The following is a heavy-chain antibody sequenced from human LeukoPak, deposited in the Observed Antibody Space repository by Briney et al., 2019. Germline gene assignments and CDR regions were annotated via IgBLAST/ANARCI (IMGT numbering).Heavy chain of an antibody. J-gene: IGHJ4*02. CDR3: SKDAAPRNSIWAHFDS. CDR1: GFTFNIYA. CDR2: IGGGDGI. D-gene: IGHD1-7*01. Sequence: PGGSLRLSCAASGFTFNIYAMSWVRQAPGKGLEWVSGIGGGDGIQYEDSVKGRLTVSRDDSQNTVFLETKSLRAEDTGIYFWSKDAAPRNSIWAHFDSRLRGTLITVS. V-gene: IGHV3-23*01.